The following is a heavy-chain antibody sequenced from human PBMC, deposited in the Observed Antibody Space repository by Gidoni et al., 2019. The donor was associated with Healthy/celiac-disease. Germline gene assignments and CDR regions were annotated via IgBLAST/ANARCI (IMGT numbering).Heavy chain of an antibody. D-gene: IGHD6-13*01. Sequence: QVQLQQWGAGLLKPSETLSLTCAVYGGSFSGYYWGWIRQPPGKGLEWIGEINHSGSTNYNPSLKSRVTISVDTSKNQFSLKLSSVTAADTAVYYCARSAAGIRSHDAFDIWGQGTMVTVSS. J-gene: IGHJ3*02. CDR1: GGSFSGYY. CDR3: ARSAAGIRSHDAFDI. V-gene: IGHV4-34*01. CDR2: INHSGST.